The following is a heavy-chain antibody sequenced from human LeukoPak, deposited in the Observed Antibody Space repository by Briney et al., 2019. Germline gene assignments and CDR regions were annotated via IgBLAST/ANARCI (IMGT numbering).Heavy chain of an antibody. Sequence: ASVKVSCKASGYTFTSYAMHWVRQAPGQRLEWMGWINAGNGNTKYSQKFQGRVTITRDTSASTAHMELSSLRSEDTAVYYCAKRAVAGNFDYWGQGTLVTVSS. CDR2: INAGNGNT. CDR3: AKRAVAGNFDY. CDR1: GYTFTSYA. D-gene: IGHD6-19*01. V-gene: IGHV1-3*01. J-gene: IGHJ4*02.